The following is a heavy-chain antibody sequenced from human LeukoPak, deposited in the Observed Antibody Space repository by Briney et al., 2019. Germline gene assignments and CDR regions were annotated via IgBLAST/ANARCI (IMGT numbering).Heavy chain of an antibody. V-gene: IGHV4-59*01. Sequence: SETLSLTCTVFGGSISSYYWSWIRQPPGKGLEWIGYIYYSGSTNYNPSLKSRVTISVDTSKNQFSLKLSSVTAADTAVYYCERDRYIKAARPEGQHYYYYMDVWGKGTTVTVSS. J-gene: IGHJ6*03. CDR3: ERDRYIKAARPEGQHYYYYMDV. D-gene: IGHD6-6*01. CDR1: GGSISSYY. CDR2: IYYSGST.